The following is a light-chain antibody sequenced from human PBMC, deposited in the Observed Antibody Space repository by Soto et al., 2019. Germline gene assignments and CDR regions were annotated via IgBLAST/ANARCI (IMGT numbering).Light chain of an antibody. CDR3: QQYNNWPPLT. CDR1: QSIGDN. CDR2: GAS. V-gene: IGKV3D-15*01. Sequence: ETVMTQSPATLSVSPGDRATLSCRASQSIGDNVAWYQQKPGQAPRLLIYGASSRATGIPDRFSGSGSGTDFTLTISRLEPEDFAVYYCQQYNNWPPLTFGGGTKVDIK. J-gene: IGKJ4*01.